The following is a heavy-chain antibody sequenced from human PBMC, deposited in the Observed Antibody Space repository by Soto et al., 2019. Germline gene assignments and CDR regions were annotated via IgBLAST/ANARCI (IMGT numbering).Heavy chain of an antibody. V-gene: IGHV1-18*01. Sequence: SCVCQPLGQGLEWMGWISPHKQNTNYAQKLQGRVTMTTDTSTSTAYMELRSLRSDDTAVYYCARDSELRSYGMDVCGTATTLTVST. D-gene: IGHD3-3*01. J-gene: IGHJ6*04. CDR3: ARDSELRSYGMDV. CDR2: ISPHKQNT.